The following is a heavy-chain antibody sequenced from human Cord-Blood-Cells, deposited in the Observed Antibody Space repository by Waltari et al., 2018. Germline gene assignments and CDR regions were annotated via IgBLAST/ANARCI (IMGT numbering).Heavy chain of an antibody. CDR2: INHSGST. Sequence: QVQLQQWGAGLLKPSETLSLTCAVYGGSFSGYYWSWIRQPPGTGLEWIGEINHSGSTNYNPSLKSRVTISVDTSKNQFSLKLSSVTAADTAVYYCARGYCSSTSCYNPGAFDIWGQGTMVTVSS. D-gene: IGHD2-2*02. CDR3: ARGYCSSTSCYNPGAFDI. J-gene: IGHJ3*02. CDR1: GGSFSGYY. V-gene: IGHV4-34*01.